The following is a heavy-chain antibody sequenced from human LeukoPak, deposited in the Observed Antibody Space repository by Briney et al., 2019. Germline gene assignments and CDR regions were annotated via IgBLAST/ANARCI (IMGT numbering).Heavy chain of an antibody. CDR1: GGSISSSSYY. CDR3: ARWPVGSSAFDI. D-gene: IGHD2-2*01. Sequence: RTSETLSLTCTVSGGSISSSSYYWGWIRQPPGKGLEWIGSIYYSGSTYYNPSLKSRVTIFVDTSKNQFSLKLSSVTAADTAVYYCARWPVGSSAFDIWGQGTMVTVSS. J-gene: IGHJ3*02. V-gene: IGHV4-39*01. CDR2: IYYSGST.